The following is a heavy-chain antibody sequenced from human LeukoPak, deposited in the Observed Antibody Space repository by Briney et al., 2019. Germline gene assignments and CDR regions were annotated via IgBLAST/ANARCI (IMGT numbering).Heavy chain of an antibody. Sequence: SETLSLTCTVSGGSISSSSYYWGWIRQPPGKGLEWIGSIYYSGSTYYNPSPKNRVTISVDTSKNQFSLKLSSVTAADTAVYYCARHYSGYSYGYPFDYWGQGTLVTVSS. J-gene: IGHJ4*02. CDR3: ARHYSGYSYGYPFDY. CDR2: IYYSGST. CDR1: GGSISSSSYY. D-gene: IGHD5-18*01. V-gene: IGHV4-39*01.